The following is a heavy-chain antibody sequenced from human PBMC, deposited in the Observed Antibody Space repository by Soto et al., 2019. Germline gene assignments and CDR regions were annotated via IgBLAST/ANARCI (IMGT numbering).Heavy chain of an antibody. CDR3: ARLGSGSYFFPYGMDV. J-gene: IGHJ6*02. CDR2: IYYSGST. CDR1: GGSISSYY. Sequence: SETLSLTCTVSGGSISSYYWSWIRQPPGKGLEWIGYIYYSGSTYYNPSLKSRVTISVDTSKNQFSLKLSSVTAADTAVYYCARLGSGSYFFPYGMDVWGQGTTVTVSS. D-gene: IGHD1-26*01. V-gene: IGHV4-59*08.